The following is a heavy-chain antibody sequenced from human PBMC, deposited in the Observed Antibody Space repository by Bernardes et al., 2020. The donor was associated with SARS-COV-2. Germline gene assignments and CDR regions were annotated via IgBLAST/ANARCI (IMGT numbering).Heavy chain of an antibody. CDR2: INDKGNRL. V-gene: IGHV3-64D*06. D-gene: IGHD1-26*01. J-gene: IGHJ4*02. CDR3: VKDRSGKYAFDF. Sequence: GGSLRLSCSVSGFIIGDCAMHWARQAPGKGLEYVSGINDKGNRLHYADSLKGRFTISRDTSKNTVYLQMSSLRPEDTAVYFCVKDRSGKYAFDFWGQGTLVTVSS. CDR1: GFIIGDCA.